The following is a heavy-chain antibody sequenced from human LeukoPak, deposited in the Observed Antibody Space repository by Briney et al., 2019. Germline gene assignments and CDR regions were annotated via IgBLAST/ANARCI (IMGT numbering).Heavy chain of an antibody. CDR1: GFTFSSYA. Sequence: GGSLRLSCAASGFTFSSYATSWVRQAPGKGLEWVSAISGSGGSTYYADSVKGRFTISRDNSKNTLYLQMNSLRAEDTAVYYCAKDRPDGYCSGGSCPFDYWGQGTLVTVSS. CDR3: AKDRPDGYCSGGSCPFDY. V-gene: IGHV3-23*01. D-gene: IGHD2-15*01. J-gene: IGHJ4*02. CDR2: ISGSGGST.